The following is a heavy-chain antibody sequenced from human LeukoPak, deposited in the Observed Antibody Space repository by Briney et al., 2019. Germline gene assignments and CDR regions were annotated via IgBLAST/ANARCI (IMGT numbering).Heavy chain of an antibody. Sequence: TGGSLRLSCAASGFTFSSYAMSWVRQAPGKGLEWVSAISGSGGSTYYADSVKGRFTISRDNSKNTLYLQMNSLRAEDTAVYYCAKDAIYCSSTSCRTYYYYMDVWGKGTTVTVSS. CDR1: GFTFSSYA. CDR3: AKDAIYCSSTSCRTYYYYMDV. D-gene: IGHD2-2*01. V-gene: IGHV3-23*01. J-gene: IGHJ6*03. CDR2: ISGSGGST.